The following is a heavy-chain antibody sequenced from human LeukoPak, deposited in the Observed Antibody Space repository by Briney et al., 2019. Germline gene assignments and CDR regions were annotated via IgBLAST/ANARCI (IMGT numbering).Heavy chain of an antibody. V-gene: IGHV4-39*01. CDR1: GGSISSSSYY. J-gene: IGHJ4*02. Sequence: PSETLSLTCTVSGGSISSSSYYWGWIRQPPGKGLEWIGSIYYSGSTYYNPSLKSRVTISVDTSKNQFSLKLSSVTAADTAVYYCARTGYSSGWYGNFDYWGQGTLVTVSS. CDR3: ARTGYSSGWYGNFDY. CDR2: IYYSGST. D-gene: IGHD6-19*01.